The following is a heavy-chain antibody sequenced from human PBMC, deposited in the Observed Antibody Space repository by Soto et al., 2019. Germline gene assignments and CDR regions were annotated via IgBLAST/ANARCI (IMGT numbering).Heavy chain of an antibody. CDR3: ARVVILVPTASTHYYYHMDV. CDR1: GGTFSNYT. CDR2: IIPIVGTG. J-gene: IGHJ6*02. D-gene: IGHD2-2*01. Sequence: QVQLVQSGAEVRKPGSSVTVSCKASGGTFSNYTISWVRQAPGQGLEWMGGIIPIVGTGSYAQKFQGRVTITADEPTTTAYMELSSLRFEDTAVYYCARVVILVPTASTHYYYHMDVWGPGTTVTVSS. V-gene: IGHV1-69*01.